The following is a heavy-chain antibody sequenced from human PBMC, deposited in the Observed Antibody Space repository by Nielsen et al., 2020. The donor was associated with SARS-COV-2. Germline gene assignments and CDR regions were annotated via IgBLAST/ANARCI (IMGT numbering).Heavy chain of an antibody. D-gene: IGHD3-10*02. V-gene: IGHV4-4*02. J-gene: IGHJ3*01. CDR2: VSHSGSI. CDR1: GGSVSSNDW. Sequence: SETLSLTCAVSGGSVSSNDWWTWVRQSPGKGLEWIGEVSHSGSINYNPSLKSRVTLSMDKSKRQFSLRLTSVSAADTAVYYCVRAGAYVAFDVWGQGTMVTVSS. CDR3: VRAGAYVAFDV.